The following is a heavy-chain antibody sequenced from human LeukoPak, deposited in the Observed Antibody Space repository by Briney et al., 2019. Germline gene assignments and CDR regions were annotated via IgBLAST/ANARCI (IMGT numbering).Heavy chain of an antibody. CDR2: IWYDGTNK. CDR3: ARATVTRWFDP. D-gene: IGHD4-17*01. Sequence: PGGSLRLSCAAPGFAFSSFGMHWVRQAPGKGLEWVAVIWYDGTNKYYADSVKGRFTISRDNSKNTLYLQMNSLRAEDTAVHYCARATVTRWFDPWGQGTLVTVSS. J-gene: IGHJ5*02. CDR1: GFAFSSFG. V-gene: IGHV3-33*01.